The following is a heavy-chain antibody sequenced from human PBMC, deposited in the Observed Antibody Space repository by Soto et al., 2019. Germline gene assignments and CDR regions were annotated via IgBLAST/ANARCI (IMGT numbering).Heavy chain of an antibody. D-gene: IGHD2-21*02. CDR3: ARTHIVVVTATLTYYYYGMDV. CDR2: INHSGST. Sequence: QVQLHQWGAGLLKPSETLSLTCAVYGGSFSGYYWSWIRQPPGKGLEWIGEINHSGSTNYNPSLKSRVTISVDTSKNQFSLKLSSVTAADTAVYYSARTHIVVVTATLTYYYYGMDVWGQWTTVTVSS. J-gene: IGHJ6*02. V-gene: IGHV4-34*01. CDR1: GGSFSGYY.